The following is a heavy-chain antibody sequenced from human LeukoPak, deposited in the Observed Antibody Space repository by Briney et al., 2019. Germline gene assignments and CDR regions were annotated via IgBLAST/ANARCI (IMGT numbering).Heavy chain of an antibody. V-gene: IGHV4-34*01. J-gene: IGHJ6*03. CDR3: ARRSSPGYYYMDV. Sequence: PSETLSLTCAVYGGSFSGYYWSWIRQPPGKGLEWIGEINHSGSTNYNPSLKSRVTISVDTSKNQFSLKLSSVTAADTAVYYCARRSSPGYYYMDVWGKGTTVTVSS. CDR2: INHSGST. CDR1: GGSFSGYY. D-gene: IGHD2-2*01.